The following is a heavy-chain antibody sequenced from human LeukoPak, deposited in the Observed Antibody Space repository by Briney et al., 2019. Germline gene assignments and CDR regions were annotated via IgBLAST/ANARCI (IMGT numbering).Heavy chain of an antibody. CDR3: ARPTSSWSDDAFDI. CDR1: GYSFTSYW. Sequence: GEPLKISCKGSGYSFTSYWIGWVRQMPGKGLEWMGIIYPGDSDTRYSPSFQGQVTISADKSISTAYLQWSSLKASGTAMYYCARPTSSWSDDAFDIWGQGTMVTVSS. D-gene: IGHD6-13*01. V-gene: IGHV5-51*01. J-gene: IGHJ3*02. CDR2: IYPGDSDT.